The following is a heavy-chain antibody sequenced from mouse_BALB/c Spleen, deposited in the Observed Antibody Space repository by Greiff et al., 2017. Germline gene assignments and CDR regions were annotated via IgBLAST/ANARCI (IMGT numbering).Heavy chain of an antibody. CDR1: EYEFPSYD. D-gene: IGHD3-3*01. CDR3: ARHSGDGSWFAY. V-gene: IGHV5-2*01. Sequence: EVKLMESGGGLVQPGESLKLSCEANEYEFPSYDMSWVRKTPEKRLELVAAINSDGGSTYYPDTMERRFIISRDNTKKTLYLQMSSLRSEDTALYYCARHSGDGSWFAYWGQGTLVTVSA. J-gene: IGHJ3*01. CDR2: INSDGGST.